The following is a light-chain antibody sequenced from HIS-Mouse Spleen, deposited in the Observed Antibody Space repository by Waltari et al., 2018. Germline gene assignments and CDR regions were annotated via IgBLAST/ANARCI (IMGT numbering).Light chain of an antibody. CDR1: NIGSKS. CDR2: DDS. J-gene: IGLJ2*01. Sequence: SYVLTQPPSVSVAPGKTARITCGGNNIGSKSVHWYQQKPGQAPVLVVYDDSDRPSGIPGRFYGSNSGNTATLTISRVEAGDEDDYYCQVWDSSSDHVVFGGGTKLTVL. V-gene: IGLV3-21*03. CDR3: QVWDSSSDHVV.